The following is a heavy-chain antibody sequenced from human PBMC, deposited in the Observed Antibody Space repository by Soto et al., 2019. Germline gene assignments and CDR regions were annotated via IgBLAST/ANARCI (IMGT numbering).Heavy chain of an antibody. CDR2: IDPSDSYT. J-gene: IGHJ6*02. Sequence: GESLKISCKGSGYSFTSYWISWVRQMPGKGLEWMGRIDPSDSYTNYSPSFQGHVTISADKSISTAYLQWSSLKASDTAMYYCARHVEGTTGTTAEGMDVWGQGTTVTV. CDR3: ARHVEGTTGTTAEGMDV. V-gene: IGHV5-10-1*01. CDR1: GYSFTSYW. D-gene: IGHD1-1*01.